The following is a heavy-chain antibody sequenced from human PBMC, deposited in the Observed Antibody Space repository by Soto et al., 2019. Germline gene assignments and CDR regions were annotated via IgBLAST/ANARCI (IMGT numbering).Heavy chain of an antibody. CDR1: GFTSTSSA. D-gene: IGHD1-26*01. CDR3: AADLWDRDAFDI. CDR2: IVVGSGNT. Sequence: GASVKVSCKASGFTSTSSAVQWVRQARGQRLEWIGWIVVGSGNTNYAQKFQERVTITRDMSTSTAYMELSSLRSEDTAVYYCAADLWDRDAFDIWGQGTMVTVSS. J-gene: IGHJ3*02. V-gene: IGHV1-58*01.